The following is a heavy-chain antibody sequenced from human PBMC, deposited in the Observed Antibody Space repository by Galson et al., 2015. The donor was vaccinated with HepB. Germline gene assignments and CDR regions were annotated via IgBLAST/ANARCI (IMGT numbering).Heavy chain of an antibody. Sequence: CAISGDSVSSNSAAWNWIRQSPSRGLEWLGRTYYRSKWYNDYAVFVKSRLTINPDTSKNQFSLHLNSVTPEDTAVYYCARALAVANTFSRVDYWGQGTLVTVSS. CDR2: TYYRSKWYN. J-gene: IGHJ4*02. V-gene: IGHV6-1*01. CDR3: ARALAVANTFSRVDY. D-gene: IGHD6-19*01. CDR1: GDSVSSNSAA.